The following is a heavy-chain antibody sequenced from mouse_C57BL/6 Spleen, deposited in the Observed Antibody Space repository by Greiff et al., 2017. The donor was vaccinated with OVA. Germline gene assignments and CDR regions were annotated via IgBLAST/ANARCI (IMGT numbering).Heavy chain of an antibody. Sequence: VQLQQSGAELARHGASVKMSCKASGYTFTSYTMHWVNQRPGQGLEWIGYINPSSGYTKYNQKFKDKATLTADKSSSTAYMQLSSLTSEDSAVYYCARGERDPAYWGQGTLVTVSA. D-gene: IGHD2-13*01. J-gene: IGHJ3*01. V-gene: IGHV1-4*01. CDR2: INPSSGYT. CDR3: ARGERDPAY. CDR1: GYTFTSYT.